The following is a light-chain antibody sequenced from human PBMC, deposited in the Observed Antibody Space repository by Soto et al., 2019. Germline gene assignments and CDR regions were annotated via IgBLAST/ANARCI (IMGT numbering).Light chain of an antibody. CDR3: QAWDSSTWV. CDR1: KLGDEF. CDR2: QDT. Sequence: SYELTQPPSVSVSPGQTASITCSGDKLGDEFACWYQQKPGQSPVLVIYQDTKRPSGIPERFSGSNSGNTATLTISGTQAMDEADYYCQAWDSSTWVFGGGTKLTVL. V-gene: IGLV3-1*01. J-gene: IGLJ3*02.